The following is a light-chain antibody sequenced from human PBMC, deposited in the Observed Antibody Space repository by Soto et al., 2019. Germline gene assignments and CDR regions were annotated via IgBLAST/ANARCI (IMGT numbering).Light chain of an antibody. CDR2: KAS. Sequence: DIQMTQSPSTLSASVGDRVTISCRASQSITGWLAWFQQKPGKAPKLLISKASNLESGVPSRFSGSGSGTDFTHTISGLQPDDFATYYCQRYNPYSPWTFGQGTKVDIK. CDR1: QSITGW. J-gene: IGKJ1*01. V-gene: IGKV1-5*03. CDR3: QRYNPYSPWT.